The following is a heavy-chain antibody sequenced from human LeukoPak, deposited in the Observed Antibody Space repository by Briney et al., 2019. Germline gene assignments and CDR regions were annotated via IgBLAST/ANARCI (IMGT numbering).Heavy chain of an antibody. CDR2: IWYDGSNK. J-gene: IGHJ1*01. D-gene: IGHD2-2*01. V-gene: IGHV3-33*01. CDR3: ARGCCSSTSCPMIEYFQH. CDR1: GFTFSSYG. Sequence: GRSLRLSCAASGFTFSSYGMHWVRQAPGKGLEWVAVIWYDGSNKYYADSVKGRFTISRDNSKNTLYLQMNSLRAEDTAVYYCARGCCSSTSCPMIEYFQHWGQGTLVTVSS.